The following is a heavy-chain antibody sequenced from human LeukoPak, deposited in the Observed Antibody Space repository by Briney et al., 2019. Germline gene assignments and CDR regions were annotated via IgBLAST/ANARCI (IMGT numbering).Heavy chain of an antibody. V-gene: IGHV4-34*01. Sequence: GSLRLSCATSGFTFSDYSMNWVRQAPGKGLEWIGEINHSGSTNYNPSLKSRVTISVDTSKNQFSLKLSSVTAADTAVYYCARGAPTYYYDSSGYYFRDWGQGTLVTVSS. CDR1: GFTFSDYS. J-gene: IGHJ1*01. CDR2: INHSGST. D-gene: IGHD3-22*01. CDR3: ARGAPTYYYDSSGYYFRD.